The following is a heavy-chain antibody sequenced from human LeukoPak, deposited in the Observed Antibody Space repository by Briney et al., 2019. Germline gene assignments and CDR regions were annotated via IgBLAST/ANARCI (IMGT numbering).Heavy chain of an antibody. J-gene: IGHJ3*02. CDR2: ISSSSGTI. V-gene: IGHV3-48*04. CDR3: ARRVKADAFDI. D-gene: IGHD3-22*01. Sequence: GGSLRLSCAASGFTFSSNSMNWVRQAPGKGLEWLSYISSSSGTIYYADSVKGRFTISRDNAKNSLYLQMNSLRAEDTAVYYCARRVKADAFDIWGQGTMVTVSS. CDR1: GFTFSSNS.